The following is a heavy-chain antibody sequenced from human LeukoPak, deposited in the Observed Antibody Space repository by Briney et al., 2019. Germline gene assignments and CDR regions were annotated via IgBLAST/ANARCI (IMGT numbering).Heavy chain of an antibody. CDR1: GLTFSTSG. V-gene: IGHV3-21*06. CDR2: IGPTGFDR. D-gene: IGHD1-14*01. J-gene: IGHJ4*02. Sequence: GGSLRLSCTPSGLTFSTSGFNWVRQAPGKGLEWVASIGPTGFDRYHADSIKGRFTISRDNANNFLYLQMDSLRAEDTAVYYCATETNGRHYDYWGQGTLLTVSS. CDR3: ATETNGRHYDY.